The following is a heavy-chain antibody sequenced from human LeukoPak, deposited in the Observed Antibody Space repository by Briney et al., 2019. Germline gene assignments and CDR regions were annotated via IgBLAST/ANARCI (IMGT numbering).Heavy chain of an antibody. D-gene: IGHD4-17*01. CDR3: ARDQTVPLRWFDP. V-gene: IGHV1-2*02. Sequence: ASVKVSCKAFGYTFTDHHMHWVRQAPGQGLEWMGWINPNSGGTNYAQKFQGRVTMTRDTSISTAYMELSRLRSDDTAVYYCARDQTVPLRWFDPWGQGTLVTVSS. CDR2: INPNSGGT. CDR1: GYTFTDHH. J-gene: IGHJ5*02.